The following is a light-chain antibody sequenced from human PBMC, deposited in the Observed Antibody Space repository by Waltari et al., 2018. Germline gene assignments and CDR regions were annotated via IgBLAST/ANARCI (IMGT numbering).Light chain of an antibody. CDR3: QQYGNSPRYT. CDR2: GAS. CDR1: QSVSGSY. Sequence: EIVLTQSPGTLSLSPGERATLSCRASQSVSGSYLAWYQQKPGQAPRPLIYGASSRAPGVPDRFGGSGSGTDVTLTSSRLEPEDFAVYYCQQYGNSPRYTFGQGTKLEIK. J-gene: IGKJ2*01. V-gene: IGKV3-20*01.